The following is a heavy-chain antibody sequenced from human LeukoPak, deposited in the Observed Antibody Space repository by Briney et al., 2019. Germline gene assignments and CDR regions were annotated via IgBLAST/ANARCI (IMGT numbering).Heavy chain of an antibody. CDR3: ARTTVVTPTEFDY. V-gene: IGHV4-34*01. Sequence: SETLSLTCAVYGGSFSGYYWSWIRQPPGKGLEWIGEINHSGSTNYNPSLKSRVTISVDRSKNQFSLKLSSVTAADTAVYYCARTTVVTPTEFDYWGQGTLVTVSS. CDR2: INHSGST. J-gene: IGHJ4*02. CDR1: GGSFSGYY. D-gene: IGHD4-23*01.